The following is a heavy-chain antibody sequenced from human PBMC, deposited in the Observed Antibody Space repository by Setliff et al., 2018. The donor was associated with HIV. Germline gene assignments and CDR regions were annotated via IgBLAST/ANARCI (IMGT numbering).Heavy chain of an antibody. CDR2: ISSSSSYI. V-gene: IGHV3-21*01. Sequence: GGSLRLSCAASGFTFSSYTMNWVRQAPGKGLEWVSIISSSSSYIYYADSVKGRFTISRDNAKNSLYLQMNSLSAEDTAVYYCARAQDVWGSYRYTNYYYYMDVWGKGTTVTVSS. J-gene: IGHJ6*03. CDR3: ARAQDVWGSYRYTNYYYYMDV. D-gene: IGHD3-16*02. CDR1: GFTFSSYT.